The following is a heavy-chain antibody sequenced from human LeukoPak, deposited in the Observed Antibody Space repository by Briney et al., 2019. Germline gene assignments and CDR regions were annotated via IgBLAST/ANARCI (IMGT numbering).Heavy chain of an antibody. CDR1: GYTFISYG. J-gene: IGHJ4*02. D-gene: IGHD3-22*01. Sequence: ASVKVSCKASGYTFISYGISWVRQAPGQGLEWMGWISAYNGNTNYAQKLQGRVTMTTDTSTSTAYMELRSLRSDDTAVYYCARDPYDSSGWTPYYFDYWGQGTLVTVSS. CDR3: ARDPYDSSGWTPYYFDY. CDR2: ISAYNGNT. V-gene: IGHV1-18*01.